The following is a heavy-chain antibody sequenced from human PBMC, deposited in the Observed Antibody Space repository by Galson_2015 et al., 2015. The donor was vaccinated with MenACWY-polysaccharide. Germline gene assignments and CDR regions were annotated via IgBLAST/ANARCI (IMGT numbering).Heavy chain of an antibody. J-gene: IGHJ4*01. CDR3: ASGRTDGFNPPGGVEDY. D-gene: IGHD5-24*01. CDR1: GFTFNNYA. V-gene: IGHV3-30-3*01. CDR2: ISFDGNNK. Sequence: SLRLSCAASGFTFNNYAMHWVRQAPGMGLEWVAVISFDGNNKYYADSVEGRFTISRDNSKNALYLQMNSLRTEDTAVYHCASGRTDGFNPPGGVEDYWGHGTLVTVSS.